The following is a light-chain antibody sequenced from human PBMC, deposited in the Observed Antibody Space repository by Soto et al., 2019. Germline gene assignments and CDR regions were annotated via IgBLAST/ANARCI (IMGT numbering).Light chain of an antibody. CDR2: EDN. V-gene: IGLV6-57*03. CDR1: SGSIASNY. CDR3: QSYDSSSVV. J-gene: IGLJ2*01. Sequence: NFMLTQPHSVSESPGKTVTISCTRSSGSIASNYVQWYQQRPGSAPTTMIYEDNQRPSGVPDRFSGSIDSSSNSASLTISGLKTEDEADYCCQSYDSSSVVFGGGTKLTVL.